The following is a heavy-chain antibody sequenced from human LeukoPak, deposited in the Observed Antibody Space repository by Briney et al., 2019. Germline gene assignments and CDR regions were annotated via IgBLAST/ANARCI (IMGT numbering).Heavy chain of an antibody. D-gene: IGHD3-22*01. V-gene: IGHV1-2*02. CDR1: GYTFTGYY. Sequence: ASVKVSCKASGYTFTGYYMHWVRQAPGQGLEWMGWINPNSGGTNYAQKLQGRVTMTTDTSTSTAYMELRSLRSDDTAVYYCAREKANYDSSGYYSPAIDYWGQGTLVTVSS. J-gene: IGHJ4*02. CDR3: AREKANYDSSGYYSPAIDY. CDR2: INPNSGGT.